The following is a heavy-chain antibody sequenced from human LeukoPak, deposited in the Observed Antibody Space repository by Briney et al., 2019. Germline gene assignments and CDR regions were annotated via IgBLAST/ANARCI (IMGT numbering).Heavy chain of an antibody. V-gene: IGHV4-39*01. CDR2: IYYSGRT. CDR3: ARRRSSSYYYYYMDV. D-gene: IGHD6-13*01. Sequence: PSETLSLTCTVSGGSISSSGYYWDWIRQPPGKGLEWIGSIYYSGRTYYNPSLKSRVTISVDTSKNQFSLKESSVTAADTAVYYCARRRSSSYYYYYMDVWGKGTTVTVSS. CDR1: GGSISSSGYY. J-gene: IGHJ6*03.